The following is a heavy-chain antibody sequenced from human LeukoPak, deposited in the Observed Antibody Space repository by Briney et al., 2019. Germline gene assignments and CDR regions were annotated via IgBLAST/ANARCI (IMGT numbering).Heavy chain of an antibody. D-gene: IGHD6-25*01. CDR3: ARFSIPANWFDP. CDR1: GYTFTSYG. V-gene: IGHV1-18*01. CDR2: ISAYNGNT. Sequence: ASVKVSCKASGYTFTSYGISWVRQAPGQGLEWMGWISAYNGNTNYAQNLQGRVTMTTDTSTRIAYMELRSLGSDDTAIYYCARFSIPANWFDPWGQGALVTVSS. J-gene: IGHJ5*02.